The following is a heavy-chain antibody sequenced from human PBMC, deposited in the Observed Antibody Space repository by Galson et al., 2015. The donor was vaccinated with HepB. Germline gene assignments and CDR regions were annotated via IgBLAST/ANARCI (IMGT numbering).Heavy chain of an antibody. V-gene: IGHV3-74*03. D-gene: IGHD1-14*01. CDR1: GFTFSSVW. CDR2: IDRDGTTT. Sequence: SLRLSCAVSGFTFSSVWMHWVRQVPGKGLVWVSRIDRDGTTTTYADSVKGRFTISRDNDRNTLYLQMDSLRAEDTAVYFCAKGHPSLVGASGKVYWFDPWGQGTLVIVSS. J-gene: IGHJ5*02. CDR3: AKGHPSLVGASGKVYWFDP.